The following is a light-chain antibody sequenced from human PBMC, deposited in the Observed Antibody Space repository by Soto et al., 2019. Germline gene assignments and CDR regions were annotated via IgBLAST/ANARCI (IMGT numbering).Light chain of an antibody. CDR2: SIT. V-gene: IGLV7-43*01. CDR1: TGAVTSDYN. Sequence: QAVVTQEPSLTVSPGGTVTLTCASSTGAVTSDYNPNWFQQKPGQAPGALIYSITKTHSWTPARFSGSLLGGRAALTLSGVQPEDEADYYCLLSYGGAWVFGGGTQLTVL. J-gene: IGLJ3*02. CDR3: LLSYGGAWV.